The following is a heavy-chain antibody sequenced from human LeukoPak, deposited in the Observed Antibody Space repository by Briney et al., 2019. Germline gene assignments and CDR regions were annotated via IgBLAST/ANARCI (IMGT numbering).Heavy chain of an antibody. Sequence: GGSLRLSCGASGFTVSSNYMSWVRQAPGKGLEWVSVIYSGGSTYYADSVKGRFTISRDNSKNTLYLQMNSLRAEDTAVYYCARIGSSGYYYFPHHYWGQGTLVTVSS. CDR3: ARIGSSGYYYFPHHY. J-gene: IGHJ4*02. V-gene: IGHV3-66*01. D-gene: IGHD3-22*01. CDR2: IYSGGST. CDR1: GFTVSSNY.